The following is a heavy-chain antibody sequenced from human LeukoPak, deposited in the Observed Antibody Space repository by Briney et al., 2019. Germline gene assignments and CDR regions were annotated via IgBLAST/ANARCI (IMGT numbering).Heavy chain of an antibody. CDR2: IRYDGNNK. CDR3: AKGGSSSWYSPYYYYMDV. D-gene: IGHD6-13*01. J-gene: IGHJ6*03. Sequence: GGSLRLSCAASGFTFSSYGMHWVRQAPGKGLEWVTFIRYDGNNKYYADSVKGRFTISRDNSKNTLYLQMNSLRAEDTAVYYCAKGGSSSWYSPYYYYMDVWGKGTTVTISS. CDR1: GFTFSSYG. V-gene: IGHV3-30*02.